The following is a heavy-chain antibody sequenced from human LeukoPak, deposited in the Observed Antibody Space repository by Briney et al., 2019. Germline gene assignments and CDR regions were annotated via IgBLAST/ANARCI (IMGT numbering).Heavy chain of an antibody. Sequence: QAGVSLRLSCAASGFTFSTYWMSWVRQAPGKGLECVANIKRDGSEKYYVDSVKGRFTIFRDDAKSSLYLQMNSLRAEDTAVYFCARVYTGNRRHFDYWGQGTLVTVSS. V-gene: IGHV3-7*03. CDR3: ARVYTGNRRHFDY. CDR1: GFTFSTYW. J-gene: IGHJ4*02. CDR2: IKRDGSEK. D-gene: IGHD2-2*02.